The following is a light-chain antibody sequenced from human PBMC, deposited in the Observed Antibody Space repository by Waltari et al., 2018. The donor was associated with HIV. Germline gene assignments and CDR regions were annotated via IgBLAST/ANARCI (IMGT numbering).Light chain of an antibody. CDR3: CSYTGGTFYV. CDR2: DVT. Sequence: QSALSQPASVSGSVGQSITISCTGTSSDVGCYNFFSWYQQHPGKGPKLMIYDVTKRPSGVSDRFSASKSGDTAFLTISGLQEEDDSTYYCCSYTGGTFYVFGTGTKVTVL. CDR1: SSDVGCYNF. V-gene: IGLV2-14*03. J-gene: IGLJ1*01.